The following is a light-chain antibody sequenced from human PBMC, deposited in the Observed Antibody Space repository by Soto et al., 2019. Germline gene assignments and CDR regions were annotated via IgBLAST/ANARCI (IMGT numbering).Light chain of an antibody. CDR1: SSDVGGYND. CDR3: CSYAGSYTHV. Sequence: QSVLTQPRSVSGSPGQSVTISCTGTSSDVGGYNDVSWYQQHPGKAPKLILYDVSKRPSGVPDRFSGSKSGNTASLTISGLQAEDEADYYCCSYAGSYTHVFGTGTKLTVL. CDR2: DVS. V-gene: IGLV2-11*01. J-gene: IGLJ1*01.